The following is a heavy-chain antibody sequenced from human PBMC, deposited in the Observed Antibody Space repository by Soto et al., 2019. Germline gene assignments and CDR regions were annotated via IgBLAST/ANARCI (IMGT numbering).Heavy chain of an antibody. J-gene: IGHJ3*01. V-gene: IGHV3-30*18. D-gene: IGHD6-13*01. CDR2: ISNDGSDK. CDR3: SKDQGIAASHGVD. Sequence: QVQLVESGGGVVQPGRSLRLSCAASGFTFNNYGMHWVRQAPGKGLEWVATISNDGSDKYYADSVKGRLTISRDNSKNTVYLQMNSLRAEDPALYYCSKDQGIAASHGVDWGQGTMVTVSS. CDR1: GFTFNNYG.